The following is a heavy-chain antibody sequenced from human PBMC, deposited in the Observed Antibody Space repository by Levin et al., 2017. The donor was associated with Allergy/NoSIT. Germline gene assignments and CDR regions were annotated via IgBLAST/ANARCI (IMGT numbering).Heavy chain of an antibody. CDR1: GGSFSGYY. CDR2: INHSGST. J-gene: IGHJ4*02. D-gene: IGHD3-10*01. Sequence: SETLSLTCAVYGGSFSGYYWSWIRQPPGKGLEWIGEINHSGSTNYNPSLKSRVTISVDTSKNQFSLKLSSVTAADTAVYYCARVFGRYGSGSYYFSAPRYPYYFDYWGQGTLVTVSS. V-gene: IGHV4-34*01. CDR3: ARVFGRYGSGSYYFSAPRYPYYFDY.